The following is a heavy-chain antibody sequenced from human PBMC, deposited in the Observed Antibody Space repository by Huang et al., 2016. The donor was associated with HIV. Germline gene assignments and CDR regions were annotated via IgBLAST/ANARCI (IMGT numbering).Heavy chain of an antibody. CDR1: GYTFSIYG. Sequence: QIQLVQSGPEVKKPGASVKVSCKASGYTFSIYGISWVRQAPGQGPEWMGLVSAYSGYTNYSQKFQGRGTMTADTSASTAYMDLRSMTSDDTAVYYCARVPSDHFSDYWGQGTLVTVSS. CDR2: VSAYSGYT. V-gene: IGHV1-18*01. J-gene: IGHJ4*02. CDR3: ARVPSDHFSDY.